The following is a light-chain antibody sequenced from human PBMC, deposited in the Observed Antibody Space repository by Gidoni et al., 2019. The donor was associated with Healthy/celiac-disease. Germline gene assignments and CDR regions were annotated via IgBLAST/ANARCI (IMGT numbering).Light chain of an antibody. CDR3: QVWDSSSDHSYV. Sequence: SYVLTQPPPVSVAPGQTARITCGGNNIGSKSVHWYQQQPGQAPVLVVYDDSDRPSGIPERFSGSTSGNTATLTISSVEAGDEADYYCQVWDSSSDHSYVFGTGTKVTVL. V-gene: IGLV3-21*02. CDR2: DDS. CDR1: NIGSKS. J-gene: IGLJ1*01.